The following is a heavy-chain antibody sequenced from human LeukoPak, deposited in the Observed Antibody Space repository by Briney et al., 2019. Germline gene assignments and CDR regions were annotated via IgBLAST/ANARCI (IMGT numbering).Heavy chain of an antibody. CDR2: IYYRGSP. CDR1: GGSISSSSYY. J-gene: IGHJ4*02. Sequence: SETLSLTCTVSGGSISSSSYYWGWLRQPPGKGLEWIGSIYYRGSPYYNPSLKSRVTISVDTSKNQFSLNLSPVTAADTAVYYCAREGETRDPVDYWGQGTLVTVSS. CDR3: AREGETRDPVDY. V-gene: IGHV4-39*01. D-gene: IGHD3-16*01.